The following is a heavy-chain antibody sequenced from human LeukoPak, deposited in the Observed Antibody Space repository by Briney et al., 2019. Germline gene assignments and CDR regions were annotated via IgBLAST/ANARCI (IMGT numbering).Heavy chain of an antibody. J-gene: IGHJ6*03. D-gene: IGHD5-24*01. CDR1: GGTFSSYA. V-gene: IGHV1-69*13. CDR2: IIPIFGTA. Sequence: ASVKVSCKASGGTFSSYAISWVRQAPGQGLEWMGGIIPIFGTANYAQKFQGRVTITADESTSTAYMELSSLRSEDTAVYYCARKRDGYNYDYYYMDVWGKGTTVTISS. CDR3: ARKRDGYNYDYYYMDV.